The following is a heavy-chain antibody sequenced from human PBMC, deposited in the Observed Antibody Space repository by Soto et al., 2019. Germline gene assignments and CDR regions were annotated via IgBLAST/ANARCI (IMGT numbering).Heavy chain of an antibody. J-gene: IGHJ4*02. Sequence: PGGSLRLSCAASGFTFSSYEMNWVRQAPGKGLEWVSYISSSGSTIYYADSVKGRFTISRDNAKNSLYLQMNSLRAEDTAVYYCARAWTHSSGYYSEKRGFDYWGQGTRVTVSS. CDR3: ARAWTHSSGYYSEKRGFDY. V-gene: IGHV3-48*03. CDR1: GFTFSSYE. CDR2: ISSSGSTI. D-gene: IGHD3-22*01.